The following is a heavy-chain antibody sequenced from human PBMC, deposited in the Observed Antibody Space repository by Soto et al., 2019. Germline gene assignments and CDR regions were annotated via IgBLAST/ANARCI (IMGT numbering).Heavy chain of an antibody. J-gene: IGHJ4*02. CDR2: INPSGANA. Sequence: QVQLVQSGAEVRKPGASVKVSCKASGYTFTNHHMHWVRQAPGQGPEWGGIINPSGANAGYAQKYQGRVTMTRDTSTSTVYMELSSLRSEDTAVYYCASVSLPLGGMSNGVFAYWGQGTLVTVSS. CDR3: ASVSLPLGGMSNGVFAY. V-gene: IGHV1-46*01. CDR1: GYTFTNHH. D-gene: IGHD2-8*01.